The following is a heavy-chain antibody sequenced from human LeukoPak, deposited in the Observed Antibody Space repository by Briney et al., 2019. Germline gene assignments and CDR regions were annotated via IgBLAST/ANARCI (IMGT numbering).Heavy chain of an antibody. D-gene: IGHD2-2*03. CDR3: AKGDIGYCSSTSCYLRSGWYSD. CDR2: ISGSGGST. CDR1: GFTVSSNY. V-gene: IGHV3-23*01. J-gene: IGHJ4*02. Sequence: PGGSLRLSCAASGFTVSSNYMSWVRQAPGKGLEWVSAISGSGGSTYYADSVKGRFTISRDNSKNTLYLQMNSLRAEDTAVYYCAKGDIGYCSSTSCYLRSGWYSDWGQGTLVTVSS.